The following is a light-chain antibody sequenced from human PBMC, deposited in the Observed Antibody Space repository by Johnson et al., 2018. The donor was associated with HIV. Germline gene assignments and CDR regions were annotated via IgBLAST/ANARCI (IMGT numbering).Light chain of an antibody. J-gene: IGLJ1*01. Sequence: QSVLTQPPSVSAAPGQKVSISCSGSSSNIGDNYVSWYQQVPGTAPKLLIYEDTKRPSGIPDRFSGSKSGTSATLAITGLQTWDEADYYCETWDNSLNVGYFFGTGTNVVVL. CDR1: SSNIGDNY. CDR2: EDT. CDR3: ETWDNSLNVGYF. V-gene: IGLV1-51*02.